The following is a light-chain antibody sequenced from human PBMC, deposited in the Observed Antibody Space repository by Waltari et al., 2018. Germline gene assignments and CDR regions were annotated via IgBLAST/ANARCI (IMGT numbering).Light chain of an antibody. Sequence: QSALTQPRSVSGSPGQSVTISCTGTSSDVGGYNYVSLYQQHPGKSPKLMFYDVTHRPSGVSARLSGAKSGNTASLTISGLQPEDEADYYCSSYTTRGTWVFGGGTKLTVL. V-gene: IGLV2-11*01. J-gene: IGLJ3*02. CDR1: SSDVGGYNY. CDR3: SSYTTRGTWV. CDR2: DVT.